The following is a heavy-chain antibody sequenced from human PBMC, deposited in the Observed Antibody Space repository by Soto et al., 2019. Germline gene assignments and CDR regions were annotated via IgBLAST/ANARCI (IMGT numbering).Heavy chain of an antibody. CDR1: GGSISSGGYY. CDR3: ASGYSGYGDFYYFDY. CDR2: IYYSGST. V-gene: IGHV4-31*03. Sequence: QVQLQESGPGLVKPSQTLSLTCTVSGGSISSGGYYWSWIRQHPGKGLEWIGYIYYSGSTYYNPSLKVRVTISVDTSKNQFSLKLSSVTAADTAVYYCASGYSGYGDFYYFDYWGQGTLVTVSS. J-gene: IGHJ4*02. D-gene: IGHD5-12*01.